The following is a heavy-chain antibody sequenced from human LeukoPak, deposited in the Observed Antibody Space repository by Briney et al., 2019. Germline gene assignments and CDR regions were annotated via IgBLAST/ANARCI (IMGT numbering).Heavy chain of an antibody. CDR1: GYSFTSYW. CDR3: ARVLGYDSSGYYPYYFDY. Sequence: GESLKISCKGSGYSFTSYWIGWVRQMPGKGLEWKGIIYPGDSDTRYSPSFQGQVTISADKSISTAYLQWSSLKASDTAMYYCARVLGYDSSGYYPYYFDYWGQRTLVTVPS. CDR2: IYPGDSDT. D-gene: IGHD3-22*01. V-gene: IGHV5-51*01. J-gene: IGHJ4*02.